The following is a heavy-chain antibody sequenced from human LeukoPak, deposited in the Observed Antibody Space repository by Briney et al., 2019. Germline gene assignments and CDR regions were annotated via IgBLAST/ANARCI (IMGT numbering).Heavy chain of an antibody. CDR1: GYSISSGYY. Sequence: SETLFLTCSVSGYSISSGYYWGWIRQPPGKGLEWIGSIYHSGSTYYNPSLGSRVTISVDTSKNQFSLKLTSVTAADTAVYYCARETGTSYWGQGTLVTVSS. CDR3: ARETGTSY. CDR2: IYHSGST. J-gene: IGHJ4*02. V-gene: IGHV4-38-2*02. D-gene: IGHD1-7*01.